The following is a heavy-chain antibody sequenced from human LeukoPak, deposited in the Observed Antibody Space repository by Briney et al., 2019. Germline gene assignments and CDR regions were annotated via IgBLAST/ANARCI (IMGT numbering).Heavy chain of an antibody. V-gene: IGHV3-21*01. Sequence: PGGSLRLSCAASGFTFSSYRMNWVRQAPGKGLEWVSSISSSSSYIYYADSVKGRFTISRDNAKNSLYLQMNSLRAEDTAVYYCARDFRRQQLTSDWFDPWGQGTLVTVSS. CDR2: ISSSSSYI. J-gene: IGHJ5*02. CDR1: GFTFSSYR. D-gene: IGHD6-13*01. CDR3: ARDFRRQQLTSDWFDP.